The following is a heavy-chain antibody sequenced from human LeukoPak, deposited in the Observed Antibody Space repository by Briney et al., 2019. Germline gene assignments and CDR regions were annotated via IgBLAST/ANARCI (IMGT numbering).Heavy chain of an antibody. V-gene: IGHV3-21*01. D-gene: IGHD1-26*01. J-gene: IGHJ6*03. Sequence: GGSLTLSCAASGFTYSTYNVNWVRQAPGKGLEWVSSITSSSSYIYYADSVKGRFTISRDNAKNSLYLQMNSLRGEDTAVYYCARDPYSGSYGPYYYYYMDVWGKGTTVTISS. CDR3: ARDPYSGSYGPYYYYYMDV. CDR2: ITSSSSYI. CDR1: GFTYSTYN.